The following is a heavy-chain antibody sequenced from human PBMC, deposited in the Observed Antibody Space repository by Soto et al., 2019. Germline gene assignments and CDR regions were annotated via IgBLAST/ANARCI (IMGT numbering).Heavy chain of an antibody. CDR2: ISGSGGNT. V-gene: IGHV3-23*01. CDR1: GFTFSSYA. D-gene: IGHD1-26*01. CDR3: AMLNSGSYSYHCMDV. Sequence: EVQLLESGGDLVQPGGSLRLSCAASGFTFSSYAMNWVRQAPAKGLEWVSAISGSGGNTFYADSVKGRFTLSRNNSKNTRFLQMHSLRAEDTAIYFCAMLNSGSYSYHCMDVWGQGNTVTVSS. J-gene: IGHJ6*02.